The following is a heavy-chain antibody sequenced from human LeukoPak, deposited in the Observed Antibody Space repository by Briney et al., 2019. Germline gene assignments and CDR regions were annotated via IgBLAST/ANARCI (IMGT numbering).Heavy chain of an antibody. Sequence: ASVKVSCKASGYTFTSYDINWVRQATGQGLEWMGWMNPNSGNTGYAQKFQGRVTMTRNTSISTAYMELCSLRSEDTAVYYCARVDSGYDREGYWGQGTLVTVSS. CDR1: GYTFTSYD. V-gene: IGHV1-8*01. J-gene: IGHJ4*02. D-gene: IGHD5-12*01. CDR2: MNPNSGNT. CDR3: ARVDSGYDREGY.